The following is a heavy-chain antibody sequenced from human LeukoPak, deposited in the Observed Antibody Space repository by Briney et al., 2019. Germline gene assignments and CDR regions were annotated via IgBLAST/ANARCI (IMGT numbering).Heavy chain of an antibody. D-gene: IGHD6-6*01. CDR3: TREYSSSSDY. J-gene: IGHJ4*02. CDR1: GGSISSSSHH. V-gene: IGHV4-39*02. CDR2: IYYSGNT. Sequence: SETLSLTCTVSGGSISSSSHHWSWVRQPPGEGLEWIGSIYYSGNTYYNPSLKSRVTISVDTSMNQFSLKLTSVTAADTAVYYCTREYSSSSDYWGQGTLVTVSS.